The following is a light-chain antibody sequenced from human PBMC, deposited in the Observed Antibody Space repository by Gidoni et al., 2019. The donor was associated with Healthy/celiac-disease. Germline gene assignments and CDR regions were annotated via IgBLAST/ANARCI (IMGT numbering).Light chain of an antibody. V-gene: IGKV3-15*01. Sequence: EIVMTQSLATLSVSPGERATLSCRASQSVSSNLAWYQQKPGQAPRLLIYGASTMATGIPARFSGSGSGTEFTLTISSLQSEDFAVYYCQQYNNWPPYTFGQGTKLEIK. CDR3: QQYNNWPPYT. CDR2: GAS. CDR1: QSVSSN. J-gene: IGKJ2*01.